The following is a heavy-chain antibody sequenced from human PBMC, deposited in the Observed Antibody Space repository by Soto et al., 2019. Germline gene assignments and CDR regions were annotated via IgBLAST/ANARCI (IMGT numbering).Heavy chain of an antibody. D-gene: IGHD3-9*01. V-gene: IGHV1-18*01. CDR2: ISGYNGNT. Sequence: SVKVSCKASGYTFTSHGFSWVRQAPGQGLEWMGWISGYNGNTKYAQNVQGRVTLTTDTSTGTTYMELTSLRSDDTAVYYCASHVIVSGSYYFEYCGQGTLVTVSS. CDR1: GYTFTSHG. CDR3: ASHVIVSGSYYFEY. J-gene: IGHJ4*02.